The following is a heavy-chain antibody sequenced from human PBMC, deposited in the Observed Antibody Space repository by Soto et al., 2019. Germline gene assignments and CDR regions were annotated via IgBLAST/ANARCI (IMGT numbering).Heavy chain of an antibody. Sequence: SETLSLTCTVSGGSISSYYWSWIRQPPGKGLEWIGYIYYSGSTNYNPSLKSRVTISVDTSKNQFSLKLSSVTAADTAVYYCARHPGSETYYDILTGYYPSYFDYWGQGTLVTVSS. V-gene: IGHV4-59*08. CDR2: IYYSGST. J-gene: IGHJ4*02. CDR1: GGSISSYY. CDR3: ARHPGSETYYDILTGYYPSYFDY. D-gene: IGHD3-9*01.